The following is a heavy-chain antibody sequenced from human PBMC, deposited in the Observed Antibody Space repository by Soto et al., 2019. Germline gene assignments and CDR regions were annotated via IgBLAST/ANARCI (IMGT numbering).Heavy chain of an antibody. D-gene: IGHD5-12*01. CDR3: ARGIRATRGYYHYMDV. J-gene: IGHJ6*03. Sequence: GSLRLSCAASGFTVSSNYMSWVRQAPGKGLEWVSVIYSGGSTYYADSVKGRFTISRDNSKNTLYLQMNSLRAEDTAVYYCARGIRATRGYYHYMDVWGKGTTVTVSS. CDR1: GFTVSSNY. V-gene: IGHV3-66*01. CDR2: IYSGGST.